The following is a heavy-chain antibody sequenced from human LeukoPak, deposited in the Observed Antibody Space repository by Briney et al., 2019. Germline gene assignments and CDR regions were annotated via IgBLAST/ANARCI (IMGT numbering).Heavy chain of an antibody. CDR2: IYPDDSDA. V-gene: IGHV5-51*01. CDR1: GYTFHNYW. Sequence: GESLKISCKGSGYTFHNYWIAWVRQTPGKGLEWMGIIYPDDSDARYSPSFQGQVSISADKSITTAYLQWSSLKASDTAMYYCARHRGYGGDYDYWGQGTLVTVSS. J-gene: IGHJ4*02. D-gene: IGHD2-21*01. CDR3: ARHRGYGGDYDY.